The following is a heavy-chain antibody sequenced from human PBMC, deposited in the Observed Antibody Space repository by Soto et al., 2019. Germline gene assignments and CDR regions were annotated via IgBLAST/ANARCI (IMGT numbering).Heavy chain of an antibody. CDR3: ARETFEITYDSGGYSRPIDY. CDR2: IYHSGST. D-gene: IGHD3-22*01. J-gene: IGHJ4*02. Sequence: QVQLQESGPGLVKPSGTLSLTCAVSGGSISSSNWWSWVRQPPGKGLEWIGEIYHSGSTNYNPSLKSRVTITVDKSKNQFSLKLSSVTAADTAVYYCARETFEITYDSGGYSRPIDYWGQGTLVTVSS. V-gene: IGHV4-4*02. CDR1: GGSISSSNW.